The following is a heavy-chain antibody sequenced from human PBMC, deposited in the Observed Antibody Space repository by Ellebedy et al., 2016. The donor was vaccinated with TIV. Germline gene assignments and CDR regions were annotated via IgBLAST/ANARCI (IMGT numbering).Heavy chain of an antibody. V-gene: IGHV3-43D*04. D-gene: IGHD6-19*01. Sequence: GESLKISCSVSGMTSDDYAMHWVRQAPGKALEWVSLIIWDGSSLYYADSVKGRFTISRDNSKNSMYLQMNSLRSEDTALYYCTIPSSGWWFFDFWGQGTLVTVSS. CDR2: IIWDGSSL. J-gene: IGHJ4*02. CDR3: TIPSSGWWFFDF. CDR1: GMTSDDYA.